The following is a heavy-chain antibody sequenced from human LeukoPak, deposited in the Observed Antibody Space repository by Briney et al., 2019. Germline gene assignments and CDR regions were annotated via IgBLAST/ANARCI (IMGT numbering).Heavy chain of an antibody. Sequence: GGSLRLSCAASGFTFSSYAMHWVRQAPGKGLEWVAVISYDGSNKYYADSVKGRFTISRDNAENSLYLQMNSLTVEDTALYYCAKDLIRDTGILIPGHWGQGTQVTVSS. CDR2: ISYDGSNK. D-gene: IGHD3-16*02. CDR3: AKDLIRDTGILIPGH. CDR1: GFTFSSYA. J-gene: IGHJ4*02. V-gene: IGHV3-30-3*01.